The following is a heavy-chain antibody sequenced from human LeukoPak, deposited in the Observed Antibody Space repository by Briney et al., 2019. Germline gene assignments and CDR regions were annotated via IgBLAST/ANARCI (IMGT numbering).Heavy chain of an antibody. CDR3: ARWIVVGDWYYYGMDV. CDR1: GFTFSSYE. CDR2: ISSSGSTI. D-gene: IGHD2-2*01. Sequence: GGSLRLSCAASGFTFSSYEMNWVRQAPGKGLEWVSYISSSGSTIYYADSVRGRFTISRDNAKNSLYLQMNSLRAEDTAVYYCARWIVVGDWYYYGMDVWGKGTTVTVSS. V-gene: IGHV3-48*03. J-gene: IGHJ6*04.